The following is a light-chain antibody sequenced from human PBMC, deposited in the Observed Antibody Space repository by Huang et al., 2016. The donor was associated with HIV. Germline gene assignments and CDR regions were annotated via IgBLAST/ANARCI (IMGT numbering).Light chain of an antibody. CDR1: QSVSSY. Sequence: EIVLTQSPATLSLSPGERATLSCRASQSVSSYLAWYQQKPGQAPRLLIYDASNRATGIPARFSGSGSGTDVTLTISSLEPEDFAVYYCQQRSSWLTFGGGTEVEIK. CDR2: DAS. J-gene: IGKJ4*01. V-gene: IGKV3-11*01. CDR3: QQRSSWLT.